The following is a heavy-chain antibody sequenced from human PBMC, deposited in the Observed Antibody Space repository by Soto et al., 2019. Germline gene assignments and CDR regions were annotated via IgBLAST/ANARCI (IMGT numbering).Heavy chain of an antibody. CDR2: INQSGST. D-gene: IGHD6-13*01. V-gene: IGHV4-34*01. J-gene: IGHJ4*02. Sequence: QVQLQQWGAGLLKPSETLSLTCAVYGGSFSGYYWSWIRQPPGKGLEWIGEINQSGSTNYNPSLQSRVTIPVATSTNPFSLMLRSVTAAATAVSSCARTYSSSWSPFDYWGQGTLVTVSS. CDR3: ARTYSSSWSPFDY. CDR1: GGSFSGYY.